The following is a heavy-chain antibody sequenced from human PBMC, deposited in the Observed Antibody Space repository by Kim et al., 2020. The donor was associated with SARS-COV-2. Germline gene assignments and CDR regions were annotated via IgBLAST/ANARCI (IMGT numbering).Heavy chain of an antibody. Sequence: GGSLRLSCAASGFTFSSYAMHWVRQAPGKGLEYVSAISSNGGSTYYANSVKGRFTISRDNSKNTLYLQMGSLRAEDMAVYYCARGPLPGRGYPQLDLRSDYWG. V-gene: IGHV3-64*01. CDR2: ISSNGGST. D-gene: IGHD6-13*01. J-gene: IGHJ4*01. CDR3: ARGPLPGRGYPQLDLRSDY. CDR1: GFTFSSYA.